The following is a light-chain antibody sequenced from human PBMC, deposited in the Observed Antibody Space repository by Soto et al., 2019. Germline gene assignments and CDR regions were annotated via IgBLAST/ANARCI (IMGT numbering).Light chain of an antibody. CDR1: QSVNVN. CDR3: QQYNHWPPYT. Sequence: EVVLTQSPATLSLSPGERATLSCRASQSVNVNLAWHQQKPGQPPRLLIYGASTRAAGVPTRFTGSGSGTEVTLTISSLQSDDFAVYYCQQYNHWPPYTFGQGTKLEIK. V-gene: IGKV3-15*01. CDR2: GAS. J-gene: IGKJ2*01.